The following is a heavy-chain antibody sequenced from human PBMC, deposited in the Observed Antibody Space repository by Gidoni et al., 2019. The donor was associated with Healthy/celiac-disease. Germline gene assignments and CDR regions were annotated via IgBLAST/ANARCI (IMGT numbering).Heavy chain of an antibody. CDR3: AKGLNPHGMDV. J-gene: IGHJ6*02. Sequence: EVQLVESGGGLVQPGRSLRLSCAASGCTFDDYAMHWVRQAPGKGLEWVSGISWNSGSIGYADSVKGRFTISRDNAKNSLYLQMNSLRAEDTALYYCAKGLNPHGMDVWGQGTTVTVSS. CDR2: ISWNSGSI. V-gene: IGHV3-9*01. CDR1: GCTFDDYA.